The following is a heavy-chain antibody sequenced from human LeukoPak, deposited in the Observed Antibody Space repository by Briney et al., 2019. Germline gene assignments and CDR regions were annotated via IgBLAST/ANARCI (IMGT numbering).Heavy chain of an antibody. J-gene: IGHJ6*02. CDR2: ILPGDSDT. Sequence: GESLKISCQASGYTFSSYWIGWVRQMPGKGLEWMGFILPGDSDTTYSPSFQGQVSISVDKSISTAYLQWGSLKASDTAIYYCARQASTGLDVWGQGTTVTVSS. CDR1: GYTFSSYW. CDR3: ARQASTGLDV. V-gene: IGHV5-51*01.